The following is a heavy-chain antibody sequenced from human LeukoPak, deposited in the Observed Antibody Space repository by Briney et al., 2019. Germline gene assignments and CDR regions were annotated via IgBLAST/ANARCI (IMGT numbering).Heavy chain of an antibody. CDR3: ARVRSGSYFDY. J-gene: IGHJ4*02. Sequence: PGGSLRLSCAASGFTFSDYAMQWVRQAPGKGLEYVSAISSNGGSTYYASSVKGRFTIFRDNSKNTLYLQMGSLRAEDTAVYHCARVRSGSYFDYWGQGTLVTVSS. CDR2: ISSNGGST. CDR1: GFTFSDYA. D-gene: IGHD1-26*01. V-gene: IGHV3-64*01.